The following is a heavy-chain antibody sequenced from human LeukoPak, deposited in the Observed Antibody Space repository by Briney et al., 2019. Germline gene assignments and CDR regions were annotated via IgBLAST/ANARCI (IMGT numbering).Heavy chain of an antibody. V-gene: IGHV3-21*01. CDR3: AREYCSGGSCYSGGSYFDY. D-gene: IGHD2-15*01. CDR1: GFTFSSYS. Sequence: PGGSLRLSCAASGFTFSSYSTNWVRQAPGKGLEWVSSIISSSCYIYYADSVKCRFTISRDNAKNSLYLQMNSLRAEDTAVYYCAREYCSGGSCYSGGSYFDYWGQGTLVTVSS. J-gene: IGHJ4*02. CDR2: IISSSCYI.